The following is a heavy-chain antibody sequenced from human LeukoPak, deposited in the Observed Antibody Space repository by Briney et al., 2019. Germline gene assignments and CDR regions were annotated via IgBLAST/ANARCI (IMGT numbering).Heavy chain of an antibody. J-gene: IGHJ4*02. CDR1: GGTFSSYT. CDR2: IIPILGIA. Sequence: GASVKVSCKASGGTFSSYTVSWVRQAPGQGLEWMGRIIPILGIANYAQKFQGRVTITAGKSTSTAYMELSSLRSEDTAVYYCASIAVAGRRNFDYWGQGTLVTVSS. V-gene: IGHV1-69*02. D-gene: IGHD6-19*01. CDR3: ASIAVAGRRNFDY.